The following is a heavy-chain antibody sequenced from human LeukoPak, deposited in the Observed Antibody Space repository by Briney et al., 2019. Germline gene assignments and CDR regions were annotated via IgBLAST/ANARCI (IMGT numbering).Heavy chain of an antibody. CDR3: AKGFGSSWTQEN. Sequence: GGSLRLSCAASGFTFDDYTMHWVRQAPGKGLEWVSLISWDGGSTYYADSVKGRFTISRDNSKNSLYLLMNSLRTEDTALYYCAKGFGSSWTQENWGQGTLVTVSS. D-gene: IGHD6-13*01. CDR2: ISWDGGST. J-gene: IGHJ4*02. V-gene: IGHV3-43*01. CDR1: GFTFDDYT.